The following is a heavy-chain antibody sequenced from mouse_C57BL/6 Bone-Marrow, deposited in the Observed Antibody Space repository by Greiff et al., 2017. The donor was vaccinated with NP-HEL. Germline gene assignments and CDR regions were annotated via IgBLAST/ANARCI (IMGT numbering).Heavy chain of an antibody. CDR2: IHPNSGST. Sequence: QVQLKQPGAELVKPGASVKLSCKASGYTFTSYWMHWVKQRPGQGLEWIGMIHPNSGSTNYNEKFKSKATLTVDKSSSTAYMQLSSLTSEDSAVYYCARRDDGYYDDYWGQGTTLTVSS. CDR3: ARRDDGYYDDY. V-gene: IGHV1-64*01. CDR1: GYTFTSYW. J-gene: IGHJ2*01. D-gene: IGHD2-3*01.